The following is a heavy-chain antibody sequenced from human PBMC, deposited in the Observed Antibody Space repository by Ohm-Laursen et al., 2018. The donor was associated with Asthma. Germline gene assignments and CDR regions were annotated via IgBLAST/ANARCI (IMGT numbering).Heavy chain of an antibody. Sequence: SETLSLTCVISGDSLTNGGLYWSWIRQHPGKGLEWLGYIFFRVNTDYNPSLKSRLTISADTSKNQFYLKLSSVTAADTAVYYCARGWGSSYGEYYFDFWGQGILVTVSS. J-gene: IGHJ4*02. CDR3: ARGWGSSYGEYYFDF. D-gene: IGHD5-18*01. CDR2: IFFRVNT. V-gene: IGHV4-31*02. CDR1: GDSLTNGGLY.